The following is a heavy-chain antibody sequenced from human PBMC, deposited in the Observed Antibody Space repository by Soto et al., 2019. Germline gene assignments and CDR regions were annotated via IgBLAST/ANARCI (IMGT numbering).Heavy chain of an antibody. D-gene: IGHD4-17*01. CDR2: ISPLKGRT. Sequence: QVQLVQSGSDLKRPGASMKVSCKASGYTFTSYGISWVRQAPGQGLEWMAWISPLKGRTQYSQKAQGRVTLSTDTSSNTAYMEMTTLRVDDTGVYYCAMDYGDRPEYFKHWGQGTLVTVS. CDR1: GYTFTSYG. CDR3: AMDYGDRPEYFKH. V-gene: IGHV1-18*04. J-gene: IGHJ1*01.